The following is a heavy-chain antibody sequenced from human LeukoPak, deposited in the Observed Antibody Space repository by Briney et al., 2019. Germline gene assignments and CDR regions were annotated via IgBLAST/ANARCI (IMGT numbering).Heavy chain of an antibody. D-gene: IGHD3-10*01. CDR3: ATTELPL. CDR2: ISTVSSYI. CDR1: GFTFSTYS. J-gene: IGHJ4*02. Sequence: GGSLRLSCAASGFTFSTYSMNWVRQAPGKGLEWVSSISTVSSYISYADSVKGLFPISRDNAKNSLYLQMNSLRAEDTAVYYCATTELPLWGQGTLVSVSS. V-gene: IGHV3-21*01.